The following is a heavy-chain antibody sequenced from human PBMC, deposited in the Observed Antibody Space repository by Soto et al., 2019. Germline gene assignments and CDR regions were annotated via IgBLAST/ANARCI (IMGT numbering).Heavy chain of an antibody. Sequence: QVQLQESGPGLVKPSQTLSLTCTVSGGSISSGGYYWSWIRQHPGKGLEWIGYIYYSGSTYYNPFLKGRVTISVDPSKNQFSLKLRSVTAADTAVYYCARVLGIAGRNSRNFDYWGQGTLVTVSS. CDR2: IYYSGST. CDR3: ARVLGIAGRNSRNFDY. V-gene: IGHV4-31*03. CDR1: GGSISSGGYY. D-gene: IGHD6-13*01. J-gene: IGHJ4*02.